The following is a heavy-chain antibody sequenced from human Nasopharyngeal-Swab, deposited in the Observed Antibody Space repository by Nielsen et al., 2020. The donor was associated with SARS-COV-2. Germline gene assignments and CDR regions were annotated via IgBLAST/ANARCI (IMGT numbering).Heavy chain of an antibody. CDR1: GFTLSIYA. CDR2: ISGSGDTT. CDR3: AKDRYSGSGSYKYHYFYYGMDV. J-gene: IGHJ6*02. Sequence: GESLKISCAASGFTLSIYAMTWVRQAPGKGLEWVSTISGSGDTTYYADSVKGRFTISRDNSKNTLYLQMNSLRAEDTAIYYCAKDRYSGSGSYKYHYFYYGMDVWGQGTTVTVSS. V-gene: IGHV3-23*01. D-gene: IGHD3-10*01.